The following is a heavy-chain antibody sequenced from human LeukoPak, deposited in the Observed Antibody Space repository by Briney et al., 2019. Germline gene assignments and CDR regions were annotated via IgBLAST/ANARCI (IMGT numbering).Heavy chain of an antibody. CDR2: IRSKAYGGTT. D-gene: IGHD3-3*01. CDR1: GFTFGDYA. CDR3: TSSWEYYDFWSGYYR. J-gene: IGHJ4*02. Sequence: PGRSLRLSCTASGFTFGDYAMSWVRQAPGKGLEWVGFIRSKAYGGTTEYAASVKGRFTISRDDSKSIAYLQMNSLKTEDTAVYYCTSSWEYYDFWSGYYRWGQGTLVTVSS. V-gene: IGHV3-49*04.